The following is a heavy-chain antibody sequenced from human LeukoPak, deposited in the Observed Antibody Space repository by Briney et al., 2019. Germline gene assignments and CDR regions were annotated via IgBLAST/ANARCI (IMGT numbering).Heavy chain of an antibody. CDR3: ARGIPNPGDYWLDY. CDR1: GGTSSSYA. Sequence: SVKVSCKASGGTSSSYAISWVRQAPGQGLEWMGGIIPIFGTANYAQKFQGRVTITADESTSTAYMELSSLRSEDTAVYYCARGIPNPGDYWLDYWGQGTLVTVSS. CDR2: IIPIFGTA. V-gene: IGHV1-69*13. D-gene: IGHD4-17*01. J-gene: IGHJ4*02.